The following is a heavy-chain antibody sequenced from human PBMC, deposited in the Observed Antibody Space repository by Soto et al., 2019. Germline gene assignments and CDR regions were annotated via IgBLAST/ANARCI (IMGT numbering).Heavy chain of an antibody. V-gene: IGHV4-59*01. CDR3: AREAEGLANWFDP. D-gene: IGHD3-9*01. Sequence: PSETLSLTCTVSGGSISSYYWSWIRQPPGKGLEWIGYIYYSGSTNYNPSPKSRVTISVDTSKNQFSLKLSSVTAADTAVYYCAREAEGLANWFDPWGQGTLVTVSS. J-gene: IGHJ5*02. CDR2: IYYSGST. CDR1: GGSISSYY.